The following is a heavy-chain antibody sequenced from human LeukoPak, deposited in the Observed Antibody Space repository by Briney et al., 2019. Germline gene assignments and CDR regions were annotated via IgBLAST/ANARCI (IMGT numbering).Heavy chain of an antibody. J-gene: IGHJ4*02. CDR3: ATPGVAARDY. D-gene: IGHD6-6*01. Sequence: GGSLRLSCAASGFTFSSYSMNWVRQAPGKGLEWVSSISSSSSYIYYADSVKGRFTISRDNAKNSLYLRMNSLRAEDTAVYYCATPGVAARDYWGQGTLVTVSS. V-gene: IGHV3-21*01. CDR1: GFTFSSYS. CDR2: ISSSSSYI.